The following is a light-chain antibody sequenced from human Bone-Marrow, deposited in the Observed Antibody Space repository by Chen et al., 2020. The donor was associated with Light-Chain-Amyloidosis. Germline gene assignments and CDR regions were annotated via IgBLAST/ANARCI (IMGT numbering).Light chain of an antibody. CDR1: QGVLYSSNNKNY. CDR3: QQSLSAPYT. CDR2: WAS. V-gene: IGKV4-1*01. J-gene: IGKJ2*01. Sequence: DIVLTQSPDSLAVSLGERATINCKSSQGVLYSSNNKNYLAWIQQKPGQPPKLLISWASTRESGVPARFSGSASGTEFTLTISSLQAEDVAVYYCQQSLSAPYTFGQGTKLEIK.